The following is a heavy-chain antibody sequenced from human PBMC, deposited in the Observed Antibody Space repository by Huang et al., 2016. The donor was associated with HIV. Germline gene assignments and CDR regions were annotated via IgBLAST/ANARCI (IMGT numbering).Heavy chain of an antibody. CDR2: ITKSGRN. J-gene: IGHJ5*02. CDR3: ARGRGTSWSFFDT. V-gene: IGHV4-34*01. D-gene: IGHD2-2*01. CDR1: GDSLSGFF. Sequence: QVRLDQWGAGLLKPSETLTLTCAVYGDSLSGFFWSWIRQSPGRGLEWIGEITKSGRNNYNPSLKSRVTIAIDTSKKQFSLKWKSVTADDTSTYYCARGRGTSWSFFDTWGQGSFVTVSS.